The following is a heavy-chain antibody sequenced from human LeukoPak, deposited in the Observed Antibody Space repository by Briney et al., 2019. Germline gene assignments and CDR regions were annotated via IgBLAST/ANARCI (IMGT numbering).Heavy chain of an antibody. D-gene: IGHD1-1*01. CDR1: GFTFSSYG. CDR3: AKGTNWSFDY. J-gene: IGHJ4*02. Sequence: PGGSLRLSCAASGFTFSSYGMHWVRQAPGKGLEGVAFILNDGNNRYYVDSVKGRFTISRDISKNTLYLQMNSLRGEDTAVYYCAKGTNWSFDYWGQGTLVTVSS. CDR2: ILNDGNNR. V-gene: IGHV3-30*02.